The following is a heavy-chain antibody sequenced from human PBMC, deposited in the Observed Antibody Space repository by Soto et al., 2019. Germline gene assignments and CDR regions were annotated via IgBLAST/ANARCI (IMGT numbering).Heavy chain of an antibody. CDR1: GFTFSSYA. CDR3: AKGPPYSSSWYRPEYFQH. D-gene: IGHD6-13*01. CDR2: VSGSGGST. J-gene: IGHJ1*01. V-gene: IGHV3-23*01. Sequence: EVQLLESGGGLVQPGGSLRLSCAASGFTFSSYAMSWVRQAPGKGLEWVSAVSGSGGSTYYADSVKGRFTISRDNAKNPLYLQMNSLRAGDTAVYYCAKGPPYSSSWYRPEYFQHWGQGTLVTVSS.